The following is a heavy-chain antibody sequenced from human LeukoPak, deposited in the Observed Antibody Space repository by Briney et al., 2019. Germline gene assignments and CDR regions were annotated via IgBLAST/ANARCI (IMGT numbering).Heavy chain of an antibody. V-gene: IGHV4-30-2*01. Sequence: TSETLSLTCAVSGGSISSGSYSWSWIRQPPGKGLEWIGFISDSGSTSYNSSLKSRVAISVDRSKNQFSLKLSSVTAADTAVYYCARQVGAAAGPYYFDYWGQGTLVTVSS. D-gene: IGHD6-13*01. CDR1: GGSISSGSYS. CDR3: ARQVGAAAGPYYFDY. J-gene: IGHJ4*02. CDR2: ISDSGST.